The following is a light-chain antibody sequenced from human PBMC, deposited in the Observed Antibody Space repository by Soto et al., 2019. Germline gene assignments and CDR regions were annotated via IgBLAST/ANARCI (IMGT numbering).Light chain of an antibody. Sequence: QSVLTQPPSVSRAPGQRVTISCTGSSSNIGAGYDVHWYQRLPGTAPKVLIDSNNNRPSGVPDRFSGSKSGTSASLAITGLQAEDEADHYCQSYDSSLSGSYVFGTGTKLTFL. J-gene: IGLJ1*01. CDR1: SSNIGAGYD. CDR3: QSYDSSLSGSYV. CDR2: SNN. V-gene: IGLV1-40*01.